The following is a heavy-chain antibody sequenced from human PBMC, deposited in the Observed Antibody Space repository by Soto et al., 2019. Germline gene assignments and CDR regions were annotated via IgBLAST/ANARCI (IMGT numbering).Heavy chain of an antibody. CDR1: GLTFRDSG. Sequence: QVQLVESGGGVVQPGTSLRLSCVVSGLTFRDSGMHWVRQAPGKGLEWVAVISFDGSERHYRDSVKGRFSISRDNSRNTLYLQRNSLSCDDAAVYYCANGKDAVRYKYGMDFWGQGSTVTVSS. CDR3: ANGKDAVRYKYGMDF. V-gene: IGHV3-30*18. J-gene: IGHJ6*02. D-gene: IGHD2-2*02. CDR2: ISFDGSER.